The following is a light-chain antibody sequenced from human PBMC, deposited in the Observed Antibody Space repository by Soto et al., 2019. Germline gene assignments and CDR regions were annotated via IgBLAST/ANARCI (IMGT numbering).Light chain of an antibody. CDR2: DVS. CDR1: SSDIGGYNS. CDR3: SSYTSSSTRV. V-gene: IGLV2-14*01. J-gene: IGLJ2*01. Sequence: QSALTQPASVSGSPGQSITISCTGASSDIGGYNSVSWYQQHPGKAPQLMIYDVSYWPSGISSRFSGSKSGNTASLTISGLRAEDEADYYCSSYTSSSTRVFGGGTKLTVL.